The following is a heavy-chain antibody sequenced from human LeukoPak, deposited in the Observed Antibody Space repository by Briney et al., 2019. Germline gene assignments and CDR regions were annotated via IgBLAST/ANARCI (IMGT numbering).Heavy chain of an antibody. CDR3: VRDLNY. J-gene: IGHJ4*02. CDR2: IKTDGGT. D-gene: IGHD3-9*01. Sequence: GGSLRLSCAASGFTFSNYWMNWVHQVPGKGLVWVSRIKTDGGTSYADSVKGRFTISRDNAKNTLYLQMNSLRAEDTAVYYCVRDLNYWGQGTLVTVSS. CDR1: GFTFSNYW. V-gene: IGHV3-74*01.